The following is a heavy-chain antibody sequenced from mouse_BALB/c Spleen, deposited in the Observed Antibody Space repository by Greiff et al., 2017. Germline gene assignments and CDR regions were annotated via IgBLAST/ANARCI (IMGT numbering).Heavy chain of an antibody. CDR1: GFNIKDYY. CDR2: IDPENGDT. Sequence: VQLKESGAELVRSGASVKLSCTASGFNIKDYYMHWVKQRPEQGLEWIGWIDPENGDTEYAPKFQGKATMTADTSSNTAYLQLSSLTSEDTAVYYCTKYDYDLAWFAYWGQGTLVTVSA. D-gene: IGHD2-4*01. CDR3: TKYDYDLAWFAY. J-gene: IGHJ3*01. V-gene: IGHV14-4*02.